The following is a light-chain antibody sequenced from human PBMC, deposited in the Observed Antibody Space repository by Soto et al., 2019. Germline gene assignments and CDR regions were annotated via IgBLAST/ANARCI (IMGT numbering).Light chain of an antibody. Sequence: IQMTHSPSSLSASVEDRVIITCRASQSISNHLNWYQQKPGKAPRLLIFAASSLQSGVPSRFSGSRSGPDFTLTISSLQPEDFATYYCQQSYSSPPKFGQGTKVDIK. J-gene: IGKJ1*01. CDR3: QQSYSSPPK. CDR1: QSISNH. CDR2: AAS. V-gene: IGKV1-39*01.